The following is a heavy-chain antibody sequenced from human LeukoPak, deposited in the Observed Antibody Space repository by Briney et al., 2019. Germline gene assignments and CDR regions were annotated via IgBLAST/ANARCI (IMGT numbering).Heavy chain of an antibody. CDR1: GGSISSYY. CDR2: IYYSGST. CDR3: ARDSGLRYFDWFGFDP. Sequence: SETLSLTCTVSGGSISSYYWSWIRQPPGKGLEWIGYIYYSGSTYYNPSPKSRVTISVDTSKNQFSLKLSSVTAADTAVYYCARDSGLRYFDWFGFDPWGQGTLVTVSS. V-gene: IGHV4-59*12. J-gene: IGHJ5*02. D-gene: IGHD3-9*01.